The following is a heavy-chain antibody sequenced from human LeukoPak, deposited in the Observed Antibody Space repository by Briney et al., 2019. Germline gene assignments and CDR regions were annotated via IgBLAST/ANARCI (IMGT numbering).Heavy chain of an antibody. CDR1: GLTVSRNY. J-gene: IGHJ4*02. Sequence: PGGSLRLSCAASGLTVSRNYMSWVRQAPGKGLEWVSVIYSGGSTYYADSVKGRFTVSRDNSKNTLYLQMNSLRAEDTAVYYCASSEAVAGTGNFDYWGQGTLVTVSS. CDR2: IYSGGST. V-gene: IGHV3-53*01. D-gene: IGHD6-19*01. CDR3: ASSEAVAGTGNFDY.